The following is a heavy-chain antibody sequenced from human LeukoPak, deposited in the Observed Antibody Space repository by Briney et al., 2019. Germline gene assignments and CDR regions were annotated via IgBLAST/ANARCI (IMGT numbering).Heavy chain of an antibody. V-gene: IGHV1-18*01. CDR1: GYTFTSYG. J-gene: IGHJ4*02. CDR2: ISAYNGNT. D-gene: IGHD3-22*01. Sequence: GASVKVSCKASGYTFTSYGISWVRQAPGQGLEWMGWISAYNGNTNYAQKLQGRVTMTTDTSTSTAYMELRSLRSDDTAVYYCAREFAYYYDSSGYYYEDYWGQGTLVTASS. CDR3: AREFAYYYDSSGYYYEDY.